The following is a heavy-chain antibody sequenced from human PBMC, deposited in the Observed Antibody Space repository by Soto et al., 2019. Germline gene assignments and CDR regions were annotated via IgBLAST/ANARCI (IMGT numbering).Heavy chain of an antibody. CDR2: IYYTGAT. V-gene: IGHV4-4*02. CDR1: TGSISSGNW. J-gene: IGHJ4*02. Sequence: QVQLRESGPGLVEASGTLSLTCEVSTGSISSGNWWSWVRQPPGKGLEGIGEIYYTGATNYNPSLKSRITMTIDTSKDPFSLSLRSATAADTAVYYCARVFSSGRCWMYYGDFWGQGTLVSVSS. D-gene: IGHD2-2*03. CDR3: ARVFSSGRCWMYYGDF.